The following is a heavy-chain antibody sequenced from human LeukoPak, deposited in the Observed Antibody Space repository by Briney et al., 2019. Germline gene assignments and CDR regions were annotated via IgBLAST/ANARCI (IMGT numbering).Heavy chain of an antibody. CDR3: ARDVAHHDYYGMDV. CDR2: IWYDGSNK. V-gene: IGHV3-33*01. J-gene: IGHJ6*02. CDR1: GFTFRSYA. Sequence: GGSLRLSCAASGFTFRSYAMHWVRQASGKGLDWVAAIWYDGSNKNYADSVKGRFTISRADSKSTLYLQMNSLRAEDTAVYYCARDVAHHDYYGMDVWGQGTTVAVSS.